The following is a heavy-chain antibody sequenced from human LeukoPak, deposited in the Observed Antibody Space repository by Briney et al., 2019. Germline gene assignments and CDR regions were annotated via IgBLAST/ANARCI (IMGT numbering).Heavy chain of an antibody. J-gene: IGHJ4*02. CDR2: IYYSGST. CDR1: GGSVSSANYY. D-gene: IGHD3-16*01. Sequence: PSETLSLTCSISGGSVSSANYYWSWVRQPPGKGLEWIGYIYYSGSTTYNPSLKSRVTISVDTSKNQFSLKLTSVTAADTGVYYCVRHPRGGLYFDYWGQGTLVTVSS. V-gene: IGHV4-61*01. CDR3: VRHPRGGLYFDY.